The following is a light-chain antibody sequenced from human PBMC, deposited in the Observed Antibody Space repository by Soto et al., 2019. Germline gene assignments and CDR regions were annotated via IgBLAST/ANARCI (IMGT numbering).Light chain of an antibody. CDR2: AAS. Sequence: ENVLTQSPGTLSLSPGERATLSCRASQSVSSSYLAWYQQKPGQAPRLLMYAASRRATGIPDRFCGSGSGTDFTLTISRLEPEDFAVYYCQQYGSLPYTFGQGTKVDIK. J-gene: IGKJ2*01. CDR3: QQYGSLPYT. CDR1: QSVSSSY. V-gene: IGKV3-20*01.